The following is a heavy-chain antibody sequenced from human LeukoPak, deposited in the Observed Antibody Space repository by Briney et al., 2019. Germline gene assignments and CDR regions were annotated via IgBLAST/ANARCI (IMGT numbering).Heavy chain of an antibody. D-gene: IGHD6-19*01. CDR1: GGSISSGVYY. CDR2: IYHSGST. J-gene: IGHJ4*02. V-gene: IGHV4-31*03. CDR3: ARERPTGWYFDY. Sequence: PSETLSLTCTVSGGSISSGVYYWTWIRLHPGKGLEWIGYIYHSGSTSYNPSLKSRVSISVDTSKNQFSLYLSSATAADTAVYYCARERPTGWYFDYWGQGTLVTVSS.